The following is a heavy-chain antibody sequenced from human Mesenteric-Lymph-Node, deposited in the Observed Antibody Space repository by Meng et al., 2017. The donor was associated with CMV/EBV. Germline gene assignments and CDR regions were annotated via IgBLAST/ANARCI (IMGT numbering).Heavy chain of an antibody. CDR3: ARESNWNPSGFDP. V-gene: IGHV1-2*02. Sequence: ASVKVSCKASGYTFTGYYMHWVRQAPGQGLEWMGWINPNSGGTNYAQKFQGRVTMTRDTSISTAYMELSRLRSDDTAVYYCARESNWNPSGFDPWGQGTLVTVSS. D-gene: IGHD1-20*01. CDR1: GYTFTGYY. CDR2: INPNSGGT. J-gene: IGHJ5*02.